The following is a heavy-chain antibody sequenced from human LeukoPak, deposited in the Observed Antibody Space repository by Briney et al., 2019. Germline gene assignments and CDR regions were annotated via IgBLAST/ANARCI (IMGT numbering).Heavy chain of an antibody. D-gene: IGHD5-12*01. J-gene: IGHJ5*02. Sequence: WASVKVSCKASGYTFTTYYMHWVRQAPGQGLEWMGMINPSGGSTINAQKFRGRVTMTSDTSTSTVYMELSSLRSEDTAVYYCARDRVLATVSNWFDPWGQGTLVTVSS. CDR2: INPSGGST. V-gene: IGHV1-46*01. CDR1: GYTFTTYY. CDR3: ARDRVLATVSNWFDP.